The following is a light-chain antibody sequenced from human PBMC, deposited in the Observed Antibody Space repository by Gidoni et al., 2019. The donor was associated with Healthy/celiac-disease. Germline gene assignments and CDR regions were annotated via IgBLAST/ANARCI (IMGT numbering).Light chain of an antibody. V-gene: IGKV3-15*01. CDR1: QSVSSN. CDR3: QQYNNWPTYT. Sequence: EMVMTLSPAPLSVSPGARATLTCRASQSVSSNLALYQQKPGQAPRPLIYGSSTRATGIPARFRGSGSGTEFTLTISSLHSEDVAVYYCQQYNNWPTYTFGQXTKLEIK. J-gene: IGKJ2*01. CDR2: GSS.